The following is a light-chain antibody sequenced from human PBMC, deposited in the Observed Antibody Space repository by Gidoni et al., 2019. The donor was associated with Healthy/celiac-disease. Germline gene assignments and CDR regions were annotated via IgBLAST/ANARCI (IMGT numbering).Light chain of an antibody. Sequence: EIVMTQAPATLSVSPGERATLSCRASQSVSSNLAWYQQKPGQAPRLLIYGASTRATGIPARFSGSGSGTEFTLTISILQSEDFAVYYCQRYNNWPSWTFGQGTKVEIK. CDR1: QSVSSN. V-gene: IGKV3-15*01. J-gene: IGKJ1*01. CDR2: GAS. CDR3: QRYNNWPSWT.